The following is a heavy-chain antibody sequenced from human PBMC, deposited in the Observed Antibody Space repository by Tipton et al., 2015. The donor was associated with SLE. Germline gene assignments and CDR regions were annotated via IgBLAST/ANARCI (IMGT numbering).Heavy chain of an antibody. V-gene: IGHV4-34*01. CDR1: GESFSAYY. D-gene: IGHD1-1*01. CDR3: ARLDARRDAFDI. CDR2: INHSGSA. J-gene: IGHJ3*02. Sequence: LRLSCAVYGESFSAYYWSWIRQPPGKGLEWIGEINHSGSANYNPSLKSRVTISVDTSKNQFSLKLSSVTAADTAVYYCARLDARRDAFDIWGQGTMVTVSS.